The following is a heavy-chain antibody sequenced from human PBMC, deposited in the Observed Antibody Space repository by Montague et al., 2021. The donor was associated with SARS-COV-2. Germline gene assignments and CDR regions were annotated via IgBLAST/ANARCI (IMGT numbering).Heavy chain of an antibody. CDR2: IDWDDDK. CDR1: GFSLNTSGMC. V-gene: IGHV2-70*11. Sequence: PALVKLTQTLTLTCTFSGFSLNTSGMCVSWIRQPPGKALERLARIDWDDDKYYSTSLKTRLTISKDTSKNQVVLTMTNMDPVDTATYYCARTYAPSAVAVDYWGQGTLVTVSS. D-gene: IGHD6-19*01. CDR3: ARTYAPSAVAVDY. J-gene: IGHJ4*02.